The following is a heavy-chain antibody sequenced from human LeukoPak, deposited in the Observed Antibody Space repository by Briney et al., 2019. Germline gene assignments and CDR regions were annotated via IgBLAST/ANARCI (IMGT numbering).Heavy chain of an antibody. CDR1: GDTFTNYG. J-gene: IGHJ4*02. D-gene: IGHD6-13*01. CDR3: ARDGTYSSSWYGIDY. CDR2: ISAYNGNT. V-gene: IGHV1-18*01. Sequence: ASVKVSCKASGDTFTNYGISWVRQAPGQGLEWMGWISAYNGNTNYAQKLQGRVTMTTDTSTSTAYMELRSLRSDDTAVYYCARDGTYSSSWYGIDYWGQGTLVTVSS.